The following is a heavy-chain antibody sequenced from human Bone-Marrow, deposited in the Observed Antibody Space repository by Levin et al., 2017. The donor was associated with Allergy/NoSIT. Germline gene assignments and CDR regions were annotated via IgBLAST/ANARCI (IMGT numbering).Heavy chain of an antibody. CDR1: GFTFSSYG. D-gene: IGHD6-13*01. CDR2: IWYDGSNK. CDR3: ARDKGVAAAGTLDY. J-gene: IGHJ4*02. V-gene: IGHV3-33*01. Sequence: GESLKISCAASGFTFSSYGMHWVRQAPGKGLEWVAVIWYDGSNKYYADSVKGRFTISRDNSKNTLYLQMNSLRAEDTAVYYCARDKGVAAAGTLDYWGQGTLVTVSS.